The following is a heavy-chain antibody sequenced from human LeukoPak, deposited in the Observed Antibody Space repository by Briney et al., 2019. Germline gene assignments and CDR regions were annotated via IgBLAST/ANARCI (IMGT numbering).Heavy chain of an antibody. J-gene: IGHJ6*02. CDR3: AKVFPLQTHDYSNYRDGMDV. D-gene: IGHD4-11*01. V-gene: IGHV3-23*01. CDR1: GFTFSNYY. Sequence: PGGSLRLSCAASGFTFSNYYMSWIRQAPGKGLEWVSAISGSGGSTYYADSVKGRFTISRDNSKNTLYLQMNSLRAEDTAVYYCAKVFPLQTHDYSNYRDGMDVWGQGTTVTVSS. CDR2: ISGSGGST.